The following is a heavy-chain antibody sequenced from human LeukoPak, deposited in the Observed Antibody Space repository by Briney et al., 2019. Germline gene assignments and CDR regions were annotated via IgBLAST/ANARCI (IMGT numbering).Heavy chain of an antibody. Sequence: PSETLSLTCTVSGGSISSYYWSWIRQPPGKGLEWIGYIYNSGTTNYNPSLKSRVTMSVDTSKNQFSLKLSSVTAADTAIYHCASRYCSGGSCFFDYWGQGTLATVSS. CDR1: GGSISSYY. V-gene: IGHV4-59*08. D-gene: IGHD2-15*01. CDR2: IYNSGTT. CDR3: ASRYCSGGSCFFDY. J-gene: IGHJ4*02.